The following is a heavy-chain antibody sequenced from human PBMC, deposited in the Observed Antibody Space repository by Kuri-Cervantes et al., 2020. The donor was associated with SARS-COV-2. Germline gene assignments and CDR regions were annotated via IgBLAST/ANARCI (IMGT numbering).Heavy chain of an antibody. D-gene: IGHD3-22*01. V-gene: IGHV3-23*01. Sequence: GESLKISCAASGFTFSSYAMSWVRQAPGKGLEWVSAISGSGGSTYYADSVKGRFTISRDNSKNTLYLQMNSLRAEDTAVYYCAKGLYYDSSGYRRRGEFDYWGQGTLVTVSS. CDR2: ISGSGGST. J-gene: IGHJ4*02. CDR3: AKGLYYDSSGYRRRGEFDY. CDR1: GFTFSSYA.